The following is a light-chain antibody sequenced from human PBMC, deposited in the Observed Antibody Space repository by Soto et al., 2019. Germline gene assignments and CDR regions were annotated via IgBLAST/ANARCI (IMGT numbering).Light chain of an antibody. CDR2: EVD. J-gene: IGLJ2*01. CDR1: SSDVGSNNH. Sequence: QSALTQPRSVSGSPGQSVTISCTGTSSDVGSNNHVSWYQQYTGKAPKVMIYEVDKRSSTVPDRFSGSKSANTASLTISGLRGEDDADYYCASFAGSYSVVFGGGTKLTVL. CDR3: ASFAGSYSVV. V-gene: IGLV2-11*01.